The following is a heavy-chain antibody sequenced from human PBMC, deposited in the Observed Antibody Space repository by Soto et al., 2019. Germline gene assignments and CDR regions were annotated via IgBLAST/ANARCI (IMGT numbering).Heavy chain of an antibody. V-gene: IGHV3-9*02. J-gene: IGHJ4*02. CDR2: MIWTTGNT. D-gene: IGHD3-16*01. CDR1: GFNSNDHG. Sequence: VQLVESGGGLVQPGKSLRLSCAASGFNSNDHGMHWVRQAPGKGLEWVAGMIWTTGNTGYADSVKGRFTISRDNANNSLYLQMNSLRPEDTGLYYGVKDIGPGGAHYGGQGTLVTVSS. CDR3: VKDIGPGGAHY.